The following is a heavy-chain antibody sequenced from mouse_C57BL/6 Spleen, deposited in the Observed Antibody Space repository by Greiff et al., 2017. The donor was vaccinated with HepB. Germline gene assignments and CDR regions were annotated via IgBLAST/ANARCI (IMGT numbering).Heavy chain of an antibody. V-gene: IGHV1-55*01. CDR1: GYTFTSYW. Sequence: QVQLKESGAELVKPGASVKMSCKASGYTFTSYWITWVKQRPGQGLEWIGDIYPGSGSTNYNEKFKSKATLTVDTSSSTAYMQLSSLTSEDSAVYYCARDRGREYFDYWGQGTTLTVSS. J-gene: IGHJ2*01. CDR3: ARDRGREYFDY. CDR2: IYPGSGST. D-gene: IGHD3-3*01.